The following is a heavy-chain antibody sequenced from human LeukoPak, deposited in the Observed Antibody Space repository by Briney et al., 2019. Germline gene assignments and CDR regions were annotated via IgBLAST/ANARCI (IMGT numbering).Heavy chain of an antibody. CDR1: GFPFSGYW. CDR2: IDDDGAGT. V-gene: IGHV3-74*01. Sequence: GGSLRLSCAASGFPFSGYWMHWVRQAPGKGLVWVSRIDDDGAGTTYADSVKVRFTISRDNAKNTLYLQMNSLRVEDTAVYYCARSASGYDAWGQGTLVTVSS. J-gene: IGHJ5*02. CDR3: ARSASGYDA. D-gene: IGHD5-12*01.